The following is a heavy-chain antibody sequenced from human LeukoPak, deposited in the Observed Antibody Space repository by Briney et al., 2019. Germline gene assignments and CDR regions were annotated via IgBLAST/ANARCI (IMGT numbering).Heavy chain of an antibody. CDR2: INPNSGGT. V-gene: IGHV1-2*02. CDR3: AFGIAARPALYYFDY. Sequence: ASVKVSCKASGYTFTGYYMHWVRQAPGQGLEWMGWINPNSGGTNCAQKFQGRVTMTRDTSISTAYMELSRLRSDDTAVYYCAFGIAARPALYYFDYWGQGTLVTVSS. D-gene: IGHD6-6*01. CDR1: GYTFTGYY. J-gene: IGHJ4*02.